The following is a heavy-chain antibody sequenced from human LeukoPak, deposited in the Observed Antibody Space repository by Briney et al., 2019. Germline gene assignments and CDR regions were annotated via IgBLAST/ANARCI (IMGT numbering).Heavy chain of an antibody. CDR2: IIRETDGGTT. D-gene: IGHD6-19*01. J-gene: IGHJ3*02. CDR3: TSEHRNSSGWYGALDI. Sequence: GGSLRLSCAASEFTLSNAWMDWVRQAPGKGLEWVGRIIRETDGGTTDYAALVKGRSTIVRHNTKNTLYLQMNSLETEDAGVYYCTSEHRNSSGWYGALDIWGQGTTVTVSS. V-gene: IGHV3-15*01. CDR1: EFTLSNAW.